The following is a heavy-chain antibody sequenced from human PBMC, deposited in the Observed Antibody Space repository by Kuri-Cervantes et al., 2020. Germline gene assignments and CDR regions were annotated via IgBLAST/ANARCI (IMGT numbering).Heavy chain of an antibody. CDR2: ISYDGSNK. CDR3: AREPHMVREMYYYDY. CDR1: GFTFSSYA. J-gene: IGHJ4*02. Sequence: GGSLRLSCAASGFTFSSYAMHWVRQAPGKGLEWVAVISYDGSNKYYADSVKGRFTISRDNSKNTLYLQMNSLRAEDTAVYYCAREPHMVREMYYYDYWEQAILTVSS. D-gene: IGHD3-10*01. V-gene: IGHV3-30-3*01.